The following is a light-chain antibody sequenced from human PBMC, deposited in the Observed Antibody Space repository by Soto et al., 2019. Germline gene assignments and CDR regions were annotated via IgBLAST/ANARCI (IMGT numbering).Light chain of an antibody. J-gene: IGLJ1*01. CDR3: SSYAGSLYV. CDR2: EVS. V-gene: IGLV2-8*01. CDR1: SSDVGGYNY. Sequence: QSALTQPPSASVSPGQSVTISCTGTSSDVGGYNYVSWYQQHPGKAPKLMIYEVSKRPSGVPDRFSGSKSGNTASLTVSGLQAEDEADYYCSSYAGSLYVFGTGTKLTVL.